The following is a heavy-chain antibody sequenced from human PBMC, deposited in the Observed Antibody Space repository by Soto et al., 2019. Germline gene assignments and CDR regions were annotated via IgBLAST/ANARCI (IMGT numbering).Heavy chain of an antibody. D-gene: IGHD3-22*01. J-gene: IGHJ4*02. CDR1: GFTFSLYE. V-gene: IGHV3-48*03. Sequence: GGALRLSCEASGFTFSLYEFNWVRQAPGKGLEWISYISNSGDTVYYADSVKGRFTTSKDNAKNSLYLQMNSLRAEDTAVYYCARFGEGDSGYYPEFDYWGQGTLVTVSS. CDR3: ARFGEGDSGYYPEFDY. CDR2: ISNSGDTV.